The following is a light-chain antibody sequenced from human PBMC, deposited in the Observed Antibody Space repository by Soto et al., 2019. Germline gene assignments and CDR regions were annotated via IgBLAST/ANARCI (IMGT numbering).Light chain of an antibody. CDR2: EVS. Sequence: QSVLTQPPSASGSFGQSVTISCTGTSSDVGGYNYVSWYQQHPGKAPKLMIYEVSERPSGVPDRFSGSKSDNTASLTVSELQADDEADYYCSSYSGTNYHYVFGTGTKVTVL. V-gene: IGLV2-8*01. CDR1: SSDVGGYNY. CDR3: SSYSGTNYHYV. J-gene: IGLJ1*01.